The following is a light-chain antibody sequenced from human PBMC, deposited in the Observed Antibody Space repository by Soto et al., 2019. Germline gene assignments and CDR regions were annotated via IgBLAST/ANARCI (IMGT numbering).Light chain of an antibody. CDR1: ESFVHSDGNAY. J-gene: IGKJ4*01. V-gene: IGKV2-24*01. CDR2: RVS. Sequence: IVLTQTTLSAAVTLRHPASFSCGSSESFVHSDGNAYLSWLHVGPGQSPRPLIYRVSDRFPGVPDRFTGSGAETNFTLKISRVEAEDVGTYYCMQNTQFPLTFGGGTNVDI. CDR3: MQNTQFPLT.